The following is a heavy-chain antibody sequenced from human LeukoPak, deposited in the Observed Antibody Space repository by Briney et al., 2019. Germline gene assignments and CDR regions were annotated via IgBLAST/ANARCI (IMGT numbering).Heavy chain of an antibody. D-gene: IGHD3-3*01. Sequence: SETLSLTCTVSGGSISSYYWSWIRQPPGKGLEWIGYIYYSGSTNYTPSLKSRVTISVDTSKNQFSLKLSSVTAADTAVYYCASWRVYYFDYWGQGTLVTVSS. V-gene: IGHV4-59*08. CDR1: GGSISSYY. CDR3: ASWRVYYFDY. CDR2: IYYSGST. J-gene: IGHJ4*02.